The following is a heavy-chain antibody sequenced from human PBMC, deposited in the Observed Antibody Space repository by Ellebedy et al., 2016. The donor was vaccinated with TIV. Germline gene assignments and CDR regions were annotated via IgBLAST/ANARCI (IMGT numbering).Heavy chain of an antibody. CDR1: GYTFTGYY. CDR2: INPNSGGT. D-gene: IGHD2-2*02. J-gene: IGHJ4*02. V-gene: IGHV1-2*02. Sequence: ASVKVSXXASGYTFTGYYMHWVRQPPGQGLEWMGWINPNSGGTNYAQKFQGRVTMTRDTSITTAYMELSRLRSDDTAVYYCARERCSSTSCYTFDYWGQGTLVTVSS. CDR3: ARERCSSTSCYTFDY.